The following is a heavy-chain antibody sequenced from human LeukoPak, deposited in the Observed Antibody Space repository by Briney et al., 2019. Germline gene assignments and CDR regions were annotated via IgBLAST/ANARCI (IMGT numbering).Heavy chain of an antibody. CDR2: ISYDGSNK. Sequence: GGSLRLSCAASGFTFSSYGMHWVRQAPGKGLEWVAVISYDGSNKYYADSVKGRFTISRDNSKNTLYLQMNSLRAEDTAVYYCAKDMGGDYRIDCWGQGTLVTVSS. V-gene: IGHV3-30*18. D-gene: IGHD4-11*01. CDR3: AKDMGGDYRIDC. CDR1: GFTFSSYG. J-gene: IGHJ4*02.